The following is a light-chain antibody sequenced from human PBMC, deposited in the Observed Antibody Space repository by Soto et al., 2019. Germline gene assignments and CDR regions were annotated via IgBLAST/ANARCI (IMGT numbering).Light chain of an antibody. J-gene: IGLJ3*02. CDR3: AAWDDSLSGWV. CDR1: SSNIGSNH. V-gene: IGLV1-47*01. Sequence: QSVLTQPPSASGTPGQRVTISCSGSSSNIGSNHVYGYQQLPGTAPKLLIYRNNQRPSGVPDRFSASKSGTSASLAISGLRSEDEADYYCAAWDDSLSGWVFGGGTKVTVL. CDR2: RNN.